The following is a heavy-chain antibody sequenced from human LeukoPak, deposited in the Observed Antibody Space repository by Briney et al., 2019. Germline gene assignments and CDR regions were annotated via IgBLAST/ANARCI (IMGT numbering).Heavy chain of an antibody. V-gene: IGHV4-39*01. CDR1: GGSISSSSYY. Sequence: SETLSLTCTVSGGSISSSSYYWGWIRQPAGKGPEWIGTIFYVGGTYYNPSLKSRVAMSVDTSQNQFSLRLRSGSTADTAVYYCARTSRSQYGPIDNWGQGIRVTVSS. D-gene: IGHD1-26*01. J-gene: IGHJ4*02. CDR2: IFYVGGT. CDR3: ARTSRSQYGPIDN.